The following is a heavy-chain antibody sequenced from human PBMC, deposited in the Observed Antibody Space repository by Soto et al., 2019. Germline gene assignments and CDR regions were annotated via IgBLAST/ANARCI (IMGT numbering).Heavy chain of an antibody. CDR2: INVGNGDT. V-gene: IGHV1-3*01. J-gene: IGHJ4*02. CDR1: GYSLTDFA. CDR3: ARGNLARRKHLEF. Sequence: QVPLVQSETEVKKPGDSVRVSCRASGYSLTDFAMHWVRRAPGHSLEWMGWINVGNGDTRFSHEFQGRVSITRDPSTNTAYMELTSLRSEDTAVYYCARGNLARRKHLEFWGAGTLAIVS.